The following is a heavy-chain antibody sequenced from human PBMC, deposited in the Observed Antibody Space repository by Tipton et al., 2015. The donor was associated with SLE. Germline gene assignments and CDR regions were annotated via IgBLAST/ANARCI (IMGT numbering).Heavy chain of an antibody. J-gene: IGHJ3*02. V-gene: IGHV3-7*01. CDR2: IKQDGSEK. CDR3: ARGGKVLDDSSSDAFDI. Sequence: SLRLSCAASGFTFSSYWMSWVRQAPGKGLEWVANIKQDGSEKYYVDSVKGRFTISRDNAKNSVYLQMSSLRAEDTAVYYCARGGKVLDDSSSDAFDIWGQGTMVTVSS. CDR1: GFTFSSYW. D-gene: IGHD6-13*01.